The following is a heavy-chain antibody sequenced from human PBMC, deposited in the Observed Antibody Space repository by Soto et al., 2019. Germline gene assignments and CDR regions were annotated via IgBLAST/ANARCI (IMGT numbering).Heavy chain of an antibody. D-gene: IGHD5-12*01. J-gene: IGHJ4*02. V-gene: IGHV1-69*13. CDR1: GGTFSIYD. CDR3: ARDRRDIAATITRYYFDY. Sequence: AASVKVSCTASGGTFSIYDISWVRQATGQGLEWMGGIIPIFGTANYAQQFQGRVTITADESTSTAYMGLGSLRYEDTAVYYCARDRRDIAATITRYYFDYWGQGTPVTVPS. CDR2: IIPIFGTA.